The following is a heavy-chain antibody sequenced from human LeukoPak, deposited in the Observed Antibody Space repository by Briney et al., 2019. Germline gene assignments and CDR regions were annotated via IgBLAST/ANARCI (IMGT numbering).Heavy chain of an antibody. V-gene: IGHV1-69*10. CDR2: IIPNSGGT. D-gene: IGHD3-10*01. J-gene: IGHJ3*02. CDR1: GGTFSNYA. Sequence: SVKVSCKASGGTFSNYAISWVRQAPGQGLEWMGGIIPNSGGTNYAQKFQGRVTITRDTSASTAYMELSSLRSEDMAVYYCARDRGYYGSGTYYNINAFDIWGQGTMVTVSS. CDR3: ARDRGYYGSGTYYNINAFDI.